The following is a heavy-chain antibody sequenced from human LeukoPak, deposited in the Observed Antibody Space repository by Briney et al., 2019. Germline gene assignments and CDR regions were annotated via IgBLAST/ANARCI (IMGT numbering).Heavy chain of an antibody. CDR1: GGSISSYS. CDR2: IRYSGST. CDR3: ARRSQWMRSGYYFDY. V-gene: IGHV4-59*01. Sequence: SETLSLTCTVSGGSISSYSWSWIRQPPGKGLEWIGDIRYSGSTNYNPSLKSRVTISVDTSKNQVSLKLSSVTAADTAVYYCARRSQWMRSGYYFDYWGQGTLVTVSS. J-gene: IGHJ4*02. D-gene: IGHD6-19*01.